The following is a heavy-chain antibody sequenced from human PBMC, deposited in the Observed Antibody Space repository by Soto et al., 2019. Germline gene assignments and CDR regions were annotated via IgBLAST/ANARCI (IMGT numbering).Heavy chain of an antibody. D-gene: IGHD2-2*01. J-gene: IGHJ6*02. CDR3: ARERYCSSTSCSPYYYYGMDV. CDR1: GFTFSSYS. Sequence: PGGSLRLSCAASGFTFSSYSMNWVRQAPGKGLEWVSSISSSSSYIYYADSVKGRFTISRDNAKNSLYLQMNSLRAEDTAVYYCARERYCSSTSCSPYYYYGMDVWGQGTTVTVS. V-gene: IGHV3-21*01. CDR2: ISSSSSYI.